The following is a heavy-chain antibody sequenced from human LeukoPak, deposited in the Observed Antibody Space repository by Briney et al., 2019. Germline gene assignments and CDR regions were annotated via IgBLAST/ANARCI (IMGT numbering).Heavy chain of an antibody. CDR3: ARQLLWFGSLGGWFDP. Sequence: SETLSLTCTVSGGSISSYYWSWIRQPPGKGLEWIGYIYYSGSTNYNPSLKSRVTISVDTSKNQFSLKLSSVTAADTAVYYCARQLLWFGSLGGWFDPWGQGTLVTVSS. D-gene: IGHD3-10*01. CDR1: GGSISSYY. V-gene: IGHV4-59*01. CDR2: IYYSGST. J-gene: IGHJ5*02.